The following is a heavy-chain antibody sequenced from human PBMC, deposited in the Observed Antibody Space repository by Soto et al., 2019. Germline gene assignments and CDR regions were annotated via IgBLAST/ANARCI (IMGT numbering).Heavy chain of an antibody. CDR1: GFSLSTSGVG. V-gene: IGHV2-5*02. Sequence: QITLKESGPTLVKPTQTLTLTCTFSGFSLSTSGVGVGWIRQPPGKALEWLVLIYWDDDKRYSPSLKSRLTNTKDTSKNQVVLTMTNMDPVDTATYYCAHRRGGTADFDYWGQGTLVTVSS. CDR3: AHRRGGTADFDY. D-gene: IGHD2-21*02. CDR2: IYWDDDK. J-gene: IGHJ4*02.